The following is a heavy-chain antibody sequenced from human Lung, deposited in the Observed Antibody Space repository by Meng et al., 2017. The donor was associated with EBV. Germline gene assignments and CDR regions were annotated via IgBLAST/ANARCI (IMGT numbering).Heavy chain of an antibody. Sequence: QRGYLGAEGKNPGAYVRVSCKASGYTFTHHGISWIRQAPGQGLEWMGWISCYNGDTNYAQKLQGRVTMTTDTSTNTAYMDLRGLRSDDTAVYYCARDPSNTSGRYAYFDYWGQGTLVTVSS. CDR2: ISCYNGDT. D-gene: IGHD6-19*01. CDR1: GYTFTHHG. J-gene: IGHJ4*02. V-gene: IGHV1-18*01. CDR3: ARDPSNTSGRYAYFDY.